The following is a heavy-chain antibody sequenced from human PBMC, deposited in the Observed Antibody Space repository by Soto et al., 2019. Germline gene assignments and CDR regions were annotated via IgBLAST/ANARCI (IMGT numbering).Heavy chain of an antibody. J-gene: IGHJ4*02. CDR3: ARGEEAVAGKYYFDY. D-gene: IGHD6-19*01. CDR1: GGSISSSNW. CDR2: IYHSGST. V-gene: IGHV4-4*02. Sequence: QVQLQEPGPGLVKPSGNLSLTCAVSGGSISSSNWCSWVRQPPGKGLEWIGEIYHSGSTNYNPSLKSRVTISVDKSNNQFSLKLSSVTAADKAVYYCARGEEAVAGKYYFDYWGQGTLVTVSS.